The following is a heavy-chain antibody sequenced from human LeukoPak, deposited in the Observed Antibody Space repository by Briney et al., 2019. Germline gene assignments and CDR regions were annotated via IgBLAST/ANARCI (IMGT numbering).Heavy chain of an antibody. D-gene: IGHD6-6*01. Sequence: GGSLRFSCAASGFTFSSYAMSWVRQAPGKGLEWVSAISGSGGTTYYADSVKGRFTISRDNSKSTLYVQMNSLRAEDTAVYCCAIVVAARQGTIDPWGQGTLVTISS. V-gene: IGHV3-23*01. J-gene: IGHJ5*02. CDR1: GFTFSSYA. CDR3: AIVVAARQGTIDP. CDR2: ISGSGGTT.